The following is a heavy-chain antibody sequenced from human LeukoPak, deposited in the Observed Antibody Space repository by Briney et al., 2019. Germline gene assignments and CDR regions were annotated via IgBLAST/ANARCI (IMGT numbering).Heavy chain of an antibody. V-gene: IGHV3-7*03. J-gene: IGHJ4*02. CDR3: ARLVLYHYSLDY. D-gene: IGHD3-10*01. Sequence: GGSLRLSCAASGFTFSSYWMNWVRQAPGKGLEWVASIKQDGSEKYYVDFLKGRFTISRDNAKNSLYLQINSLRAEDTAVYYCARLVLYHYSLDYWGQGTLVTVSS. CDR1: GFTFSSYW. CDR2: IKQDGSEK.